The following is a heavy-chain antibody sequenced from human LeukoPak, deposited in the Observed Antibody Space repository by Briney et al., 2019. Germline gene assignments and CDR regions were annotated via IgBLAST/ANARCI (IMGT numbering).Heavy chain of an antibody. V-gene: IGHV4-59*11. CDR2: IYYSGST. D-gene: IGHD3-22*01. CDR3: ARGADSVVIPDEGYFDY. J-gene: IGHJ4*02. Sequence: SETLSLTCTVSGGSISSHYWSWIRQPPGKGLEWIGYIYYSGSTNYNPSLKSRVTISVDTSKNQFSLKLSSVTAADTAVHYCARGADSVVIPDEGYFDYWGQGTLVTVSS. CDR1: GGSISSHY.